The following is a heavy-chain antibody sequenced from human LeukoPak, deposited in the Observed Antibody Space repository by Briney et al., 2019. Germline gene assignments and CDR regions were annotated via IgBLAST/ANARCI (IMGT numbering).Heavy chain of an antibody. V-gene: IGHV3-23*01. J-gene: IGHJ4*02. CDR2: ISGNGVST. CDR1: GFTFSSYA. D-gene: IGHD3-22*01. CDR3: AKGSPYYYDSSGYYNDY. Sequence: PGGSLRLSCAASGFTFSSYAMSWVRQAPGKGLEWVSAISGNGVSTYYAESVKGRFTISRDNSKNTLYLQTNSLRADDTVVYYCAKGSPYYYDSSGYYNDYWGQGTLVTVSS.